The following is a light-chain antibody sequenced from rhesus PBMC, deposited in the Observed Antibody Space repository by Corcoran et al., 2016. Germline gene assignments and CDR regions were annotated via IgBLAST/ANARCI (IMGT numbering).Light chain of an antibody. V-gene: IGKV1-22*01. CDR3: QEYSSRVFT. CDR2: KAA. Sequence: DIQMTQSPSSLSASVGNTVPITCRLSQGISSWLAWYQQKPGKDPKRRIYKAASLQIGVPSRFSGSGSGTNLTLTFSSLQSDDFATYSCQEYSSRVFTCGPGSKLDIQ. J-gene: IGKJ3*01. CDR1: QGISSW.